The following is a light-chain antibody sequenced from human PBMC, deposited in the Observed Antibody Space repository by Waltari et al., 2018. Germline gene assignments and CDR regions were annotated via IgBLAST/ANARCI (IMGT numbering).Light chain of an antibody. J-gene: IGKJ2*01. V-gene: IGKV3-15*01. CDR2: GAS. CDR3: QQYDNWPPIT. Sequence: EIVMTQSPATLSVSPGEIATLPCRASQSIRSNLAWYRQKPGQAPRLLIYGASFRATGIPARFSGSGSGTEFTLTISSLQSEDFAIYYCQQYDNWPPITFGQGTKLEMK. CDR1: QSIRSN.